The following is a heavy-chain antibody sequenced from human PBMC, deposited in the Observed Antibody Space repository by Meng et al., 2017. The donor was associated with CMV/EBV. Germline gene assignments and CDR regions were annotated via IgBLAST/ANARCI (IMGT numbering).Heavy chain of an antibody. CDR3: ARESMVRGED. D-gene: IGHD3-10*01. J-gene: IGHJ4*02. CDR1: GGSFSGYY. Sequence: QVQPQQWGAGLLKPSEPLSLTCAVYGGSFSGYYWSWIRQPPGKGLEWIGEINHSGSTNYNPSLKSRVTISVDTSKNQFSLKLSSVTAADTAVYYCARESMVRGEDWGQGTLVTVSS. CDR2: INHSGST. V-gene: IGHV4-34*01.